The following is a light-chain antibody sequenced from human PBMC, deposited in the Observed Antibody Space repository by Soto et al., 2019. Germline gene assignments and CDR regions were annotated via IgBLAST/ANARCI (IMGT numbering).Light chain of an antibody. CDR2: GAS. Sequence: EVVLTQSPGTLSLSPGERATLSCRAIQAVSSILFAWYQQIPGQAPRLPLYGASSRANGIPDRFSGSGYGTDFTLTDSRLEPEDFAVYYCQQRGTSPIFRVGTKVEIK. CDR1: QAVSSIL. V-gene: IGKV3-20*01. J-gene: IGKJ4*01. CDR3: QQRGTSPI.